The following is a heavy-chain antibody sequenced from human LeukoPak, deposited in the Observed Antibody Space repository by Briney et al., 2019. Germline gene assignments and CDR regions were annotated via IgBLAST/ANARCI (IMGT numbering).Heavy chain of an antibody. D-gene: IGHD2-15*01. V-gene: IGHV3-7*01. CDR2: INQDGSEK. Sequence: PGGSLRLSCAASGFSFSSFWMSWVRQAPGKGLEWVANINQDGSEKNYVDSVKGRFTISRDGAKNSLYLQINSLRAEDAAVYYCAREQCSGNSCYYYWGQGTLVTVSS. CDR3: AREQCSGNSCYYY. CDR1: GFSFSSFW. J-gene: IGHJ4*02.